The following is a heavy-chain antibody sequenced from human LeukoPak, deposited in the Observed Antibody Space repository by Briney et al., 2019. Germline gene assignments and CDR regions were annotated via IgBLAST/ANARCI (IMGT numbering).Heavy chain of an antibody. Sequence: GGSLRLSCAASGFTFSSYWMSWVRQAPGKGLEWVANIKQDGSEKYYVDSVKGRFTISRDNAKNSLYLQMNSLRAEDTAVYYCAGTITYYDNLTGTFDYWGQGTLVTVSS. D-gene: IGHD3-9*01. CDR1: GFTFSSYW. V-gene: IGHV3-7*01. CDR3: AGTITYYDNLTGTFDY. J-gene: IGHJ4*02. CDR2: IKQDGSEK.